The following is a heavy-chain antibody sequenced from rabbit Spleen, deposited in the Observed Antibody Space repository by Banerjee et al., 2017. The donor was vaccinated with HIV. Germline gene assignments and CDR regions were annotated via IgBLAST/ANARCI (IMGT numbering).Heavy chain of an antibody. CDR2: IYTDTETT. CDR1: GFSFSSGYD. CDR3: ARGSAAMTMVITGYYLSL. V-gene: IGHV1S40*01. J-gene: IGHJ4*01. D-gene: IGHD2-1*01. Sequence: QQLVESGGGLVKPGASLTLTCKASGFSFSSGYDMCWVRQAPGKGLELIACIYTDTETTYYTTWAKGRFTISKTSSTTVTLQMTSLTAADTATYFCARGSAAMTMVITGYYLSLWGQGTLVTVS.